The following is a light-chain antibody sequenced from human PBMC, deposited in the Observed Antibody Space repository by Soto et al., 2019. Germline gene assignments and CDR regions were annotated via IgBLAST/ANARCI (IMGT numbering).Light chain of an antibody. CDR2: QDN. CDR1: KLGDKY. V-gene: IGLV3-1*01. CDR3: SSYAGNNNVI. J-gene: IGLJ2*01. Sequence: SYELTQPPSVSVSPGQTASITCSGDKLGDKYACWYQQMPGQSPVLVIYQDNKRPSGVPDRFSASTSGNTASLTVSGLQADDEADYYCSSYAGNNNVIFGGGTKLTVL.